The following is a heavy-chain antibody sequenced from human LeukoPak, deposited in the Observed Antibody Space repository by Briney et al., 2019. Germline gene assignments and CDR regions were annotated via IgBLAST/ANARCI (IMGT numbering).Heavy chain of an antibody. CDR3: ALVRSANYGDYGRDY. J-gene: IGHJ4*02. D-gene: IGHD4-17*01. CDR2: ISGSGGST. Sequence: GGSLRLSCAASGFTFSSYAMSWVRQAPGKGLEWVSAISGSGGSTYYADSVKGRFTISRDNSKNTLYLQMNSLRAEDTAVYYCALVRSANYGDYGRDYWGQGSLVTVSS. CDR1: GFTFSSYA. V-gene: IGHV3-23*01.